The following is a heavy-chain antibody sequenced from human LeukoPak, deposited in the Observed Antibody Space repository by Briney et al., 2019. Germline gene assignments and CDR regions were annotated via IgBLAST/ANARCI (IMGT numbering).Heavy chain of an antibody. Sequence: GGSLRLSCAASGFTFSDYYMSWIRQAPGKGLEWVSYISSSSSYTNYADSVKGRFTISRDNAKNSLYLQMNSLRSDDTAVYYCARVDILTGYYHFDYWGQGTLVTV. J-gene: IGHJ4*02. V-gene: IGHV3-11*05. D-gene: IGHD3-9*01. CDR2: ISSSSSYT. CDR1: GFTFSDYY. CDR3: ARVDILTGYYHFDY.